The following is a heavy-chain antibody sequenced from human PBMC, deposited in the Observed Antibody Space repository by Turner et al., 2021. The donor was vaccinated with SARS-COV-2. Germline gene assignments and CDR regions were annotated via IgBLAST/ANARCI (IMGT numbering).Heavy chain of an antibody. J-gene: IGHJ1*01. Sequence: QVQLVQSGAEVKNPGASVQVSCTASGYTFTSYGISWVRQAPGQGLEWMGWISAYNGNTNYAQKLQGRVTMTTDTSTSTAYMELRSLRSDDTVVYYCASDCSSTSCQTGYFQHWGQGTLVTVSA. CDR1: GYTFTSYG. D-gene: IGHD2-2*01. CDR3: ASDCSSTSCQTGYFQH. CDR2: ISAYNGNT. V-gene: IGHV1-18*04.